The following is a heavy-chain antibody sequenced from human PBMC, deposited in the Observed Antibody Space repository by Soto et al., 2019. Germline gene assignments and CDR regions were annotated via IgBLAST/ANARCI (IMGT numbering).Heavy chain of an antibody. D-gene: IGHD4-17*01. CDR3: ARDYTVADYYYYYGMDV. CDR1: GFTFSSYS. V-gene: IGHV3-48*02. Sequence: EVQLVESGGGLVQPGGSLRLSCAASGFTFSSYSMNWVRQAPGKGLEWVSYISSSSSTIYYADSVKGRFTISRDNAKNSLYLQMNSLRDEDTAVYYCARDYTVADYYYYYGMDVWGQGTTVTVSS. J-gene: IGHJ6*02. CDR2: ISSSSSTI.